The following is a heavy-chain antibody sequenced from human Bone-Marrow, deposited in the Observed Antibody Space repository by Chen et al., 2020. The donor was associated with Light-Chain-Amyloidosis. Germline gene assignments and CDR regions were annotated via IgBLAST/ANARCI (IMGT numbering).Heavy chain of an antibody. CDR1: GFSLSNARMG. CDR3: ARMPAEYVWGSYRSNYYFDY. J-gene: IGHJ4*02. Sequence: QVTLKESGPVLVKPTETLTLTCTVSGFSLSNARMGVSWIRQPPGKALEWLAHIFSNDEKSYSTSLKSRLTISKDTSKSQVVLTMTNMDPVDTATYYCARMPAEYVWGSYRSNYYFDYWGQGTLVTVSS. V-gene: IGHV2-26*01. D-gene: IGHD3-16*02. CDR2: IFSNDEK.